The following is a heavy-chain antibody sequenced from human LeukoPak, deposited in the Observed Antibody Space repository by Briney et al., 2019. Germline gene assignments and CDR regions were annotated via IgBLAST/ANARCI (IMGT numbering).Heavy chain of an antibody. D-gene: IGHD3-3*01. CDR1: GFTFSGFW. CDR2: IKQDGSEK. V-gene: IGHV3-7*01. Sequence: GGSLRLSCAVSGFTFSGFWMSWVRQAPGKGLEWVANIKQDGSEKYYVDSVKGRFTISRDNAKNSLYLQMNSLRAEDTAVYYCASDGYPYYDFWSGYFTAKGGDYFDYWGQGTLVTVSS. CDR3: ASDGYPYYDFWSGYFTAKGGDYFDY. J-gene: IGHJ4*02.